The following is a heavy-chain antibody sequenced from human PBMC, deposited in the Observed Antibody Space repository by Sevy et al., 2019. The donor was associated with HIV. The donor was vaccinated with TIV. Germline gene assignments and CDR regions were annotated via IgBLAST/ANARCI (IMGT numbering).Heavy chain of an antibody. CDR3: ARTAGGYCSGGNCYGHLFDY. V-gene: IGHV3-11*04. CDR1: GFTFSDYY. Sequence: GGSLRLSCAASGFTFSDYYMSWIRQAPGKGLEWVSYIDSSGSTKYYADSVKGRFTISRDNAKNSLYLQRNSLRADDTAVYYCARTAGGYCSGGNCYGHLFDYWGQGTLVTVSS. CDR2: IDSSGSTK. D-gene: IGHD2-15*01. J-gene: IGHJ4*02.